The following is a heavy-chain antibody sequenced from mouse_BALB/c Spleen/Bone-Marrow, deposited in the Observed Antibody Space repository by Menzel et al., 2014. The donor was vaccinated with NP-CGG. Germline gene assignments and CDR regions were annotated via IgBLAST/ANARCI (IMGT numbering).Heavy chain of an antibody. D-gene: IGHD2-2*01. CDR1: GFNIKDTY. J-gene: IGHJ3*01. V-gene: IGHV14-3*02. Sequence: VQLQQSGAELVKPGASVKLSCTASGFNIKDTYMHWVKQRPEQGLEWIGRTDPASGNTKYDPKFQGKATITADTSSNTAYLQLSSLTSEDTAVYYCARNYGYGKSFAYWGQGTLVTVSA. CDR2: TDPASGNT. CDR3: ARNYGYGKSFAY.